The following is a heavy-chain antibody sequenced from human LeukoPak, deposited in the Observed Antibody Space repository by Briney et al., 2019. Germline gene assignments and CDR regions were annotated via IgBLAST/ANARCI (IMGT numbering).Heavy chain of an antibody. CDR1: GGSISSGDYY. V-gene: IGHV4-30-4*01. D-gene: IGHD3-9*01. Sequence: PSQTLSLTCTVSGGSISSGDYYWSWIRQPPGKGLEWIAYMYYSGSTYYNPSLKSRVTISVDTSKNQFSLKLSSVTAADTAVYYCARGSPVLRYFDWLSTFDYWGQGTLVTVSS. CDR3: ARGSPVLRYFDWLSTFDY. J-gene: IGHJ4*02. CDR2: MYYSGST.